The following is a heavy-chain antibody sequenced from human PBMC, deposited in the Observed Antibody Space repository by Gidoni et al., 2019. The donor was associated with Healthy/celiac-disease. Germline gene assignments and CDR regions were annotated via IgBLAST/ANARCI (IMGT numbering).Heavy chain of an antibody. CDR2: FVPEDGET. D-gene: IGHD3-22*01. Sequence: QVQLVQSGAEVKKPGASVKVSCKVSGYTLTDLSMLWVRQAPGKGPEWMGGFVPEDGETIYAQKFQGRVTMTEDTSTDTAYMELSSLRSEDTAVYYCATSYYYDSSGYHTPPNFDYWGQGTLVTASS. V-gene: IGHV1-24*01. J-gene: IGHJ4*02. CDR3: ATSYYYDSSGYHTPPNFDY. CDR1: GYTLTDLS.